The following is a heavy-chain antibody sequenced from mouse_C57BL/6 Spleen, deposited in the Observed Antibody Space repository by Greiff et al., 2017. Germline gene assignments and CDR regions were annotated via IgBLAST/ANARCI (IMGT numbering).Heavy chain of an antibody. D-gene: IGHD1-1*01. CDR1: GYTFTDYY. J-gene: IGHJ3*01. CDR2: INPNNGGT. V-gene: IGHV1-26*01. CDR3: ARKSHYYGSSPFAY. Sequence: EVQLQQSGPELVKPGASVKISCKASGYTFTDYYMNWVKQSHGKSLEWIGDINPNNGGTSYNQKFKGKATLTVDKSSSTAYMELRSLTSEDSAVYYCARKSHYYGSSPFAYWGQGTLVTVSA.